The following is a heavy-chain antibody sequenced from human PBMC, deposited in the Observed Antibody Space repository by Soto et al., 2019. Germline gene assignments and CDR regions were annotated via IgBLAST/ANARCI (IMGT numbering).Heavy chain of an antibody. V-gene: IGHV1-18*04. CDR3: ARDQRYSVSQAEF. CDR1: GYSFTMSG. Sequence: QVHLMQSGPEVKKPGASVKVSCKTSGYSFTMSGVSWVRQAPGQGLEWMGWISAYNGNTNYAHKFQDRVTMTTDTSTSTAYMELRNLSSDDTAVYYCARDQRYSVSQAEFWGQGTLVTVTS. CDR2: ISAYNGNT. J-gene: IGHJ4*02. D-gene: IGHD1-26*01.